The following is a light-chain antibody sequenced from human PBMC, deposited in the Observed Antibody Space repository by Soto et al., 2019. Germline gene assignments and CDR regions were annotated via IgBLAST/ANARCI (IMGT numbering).Light chain of an antibody. CDR1: QGINRW. J-gene: IGKJ5*01. Sequence: DIQMTQSPSFMSASVGDRVTVTCRASQGINRWLAWYQQKPGKAPKLLIYTTSTLASGVPPRFSGSGSGTDFTLTISSLQPEDFATYYCQQANSFPITFGQGTRLEIK. CDR2: TTS. CDR3: QQANSFPIT. V-gene: IGKV1-12*01.